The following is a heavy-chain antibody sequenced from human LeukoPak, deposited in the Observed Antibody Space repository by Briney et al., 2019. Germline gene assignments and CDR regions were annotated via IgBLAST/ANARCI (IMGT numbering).Heavy chain of an antibody. CDR1: GGSISSSSYY. Sequence: SETLSLTCTVSGGSISSSSYYWGWIRQPPGKGLEWIGSIYYSGSTYYNPSLKSRVTISVGTSKNQFSLKLSSVTAADTAVYYCARVRGDTAMDYYMDVWGKGTTVTVSS. CDR3: ARVRGDTAMDYYMDV. V-gene: IGHV4-39*01. CDR2: IYYSGST. D-gene: IGHD5-18*01. J-gene: IGHJ6*03.